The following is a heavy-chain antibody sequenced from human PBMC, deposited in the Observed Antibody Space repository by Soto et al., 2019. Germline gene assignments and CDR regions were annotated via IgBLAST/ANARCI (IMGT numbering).Heavy chain of an antibody. J-gene: IGHJ4*02. Sequence: GGSLRLSCAASGFTFSSYAMSWVRQAPGKGLEWVSAISGSGGSTYYADSVKGRFTISRDNSKNTLYLQMNSLRAEDTAVYYCAKGGRWLQFSAVLFDYWGQGTQVTVSS. D-gene: IGHD5-12*01. CDR1: GFTFSSYA. V-gene: IGHV3-23*01. CDR3: AKGGRWLQFSAVLFDY. CDR2: ISGSGGST.